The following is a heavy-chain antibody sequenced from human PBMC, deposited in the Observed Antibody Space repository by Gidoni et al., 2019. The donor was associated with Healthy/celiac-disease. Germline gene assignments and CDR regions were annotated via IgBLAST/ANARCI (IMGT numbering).Heavy chain of an antibody. Sequence: QVQLQESGPGLVKPSETLSLTCTVSGGSISSYYWSWIRQPPGKGLEWIGYIYYSGSTNYNPSLKSRVTISVDTSKNQFSLKLSSVTAADTAVYYCARSGVRTYYYDSSGYYYNPFDYWGQGTLVTVSS. CDR1: GGSISSYY. D-gene: IGHD3-22*01. CDR3: ARSGVRTYYYDSSGYYYNPFDY. J-gene: IGHJ4*02. CDR2: IYYSGST. V-gene: IGHV4-59*01.